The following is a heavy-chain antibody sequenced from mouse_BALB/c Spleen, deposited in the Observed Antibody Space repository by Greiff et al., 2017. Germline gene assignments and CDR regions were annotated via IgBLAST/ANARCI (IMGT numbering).Heavy chain of an antibody. CDR3: ARQDFTTATSYYYAMDY. J-gene: IGHJ4*01. Sequence: EVQGVESGGGLVQPGGSRKLSCAASGFTFSSFGMHWVRQAPEKGLEWVAYISSGSSTIYYADTVKGRFTISRDNPKNTLFLQMTSLRSEDTAMYYCARQDFTTATSYYYAMDYWGQGTSVTVSS. D-gene: IGHD1-2*01. CDR2: ISSGSSTI. V-gene: IGHV5-17*02. CDR1: GFTFSSFG.